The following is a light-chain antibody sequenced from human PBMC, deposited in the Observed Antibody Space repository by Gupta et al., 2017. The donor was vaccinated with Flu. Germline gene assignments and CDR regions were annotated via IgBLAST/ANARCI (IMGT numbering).Light chain of an antibody. CDR3: KQSKPYPRT. V-gene: IGKV2D-29*01. CDR1: QSLLHSGGKTN. Sequence: DIVMTQTPLSLSVTPGQPASISCKSSQSLLHSGGKTNLCWYLQKPGQPPQLLIYEGSNRCSGMADRFSGSASGTDFTFKISRVEAEDVGVYYCKQSKPYPRTFGEGTKLEIK. CDR2: EGS. J-gene: IGKJ2*01.